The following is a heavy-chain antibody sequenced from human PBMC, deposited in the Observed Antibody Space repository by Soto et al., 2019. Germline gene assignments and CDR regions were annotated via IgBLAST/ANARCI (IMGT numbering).Heavy chain of an antibody. CDR2: IKHDGSDK. Sequence: GGSLRLSCAASGFTFSSYWMSWVRQAPGKGLEWVANIKHDGSDKYYVDSVKGRFTISRDNAKNSLYLQMNSLRAEDTAVYYCARVVYEATTAFDIWGQGTMVTVSS. CDR1: GFTFSSYW. D-gene: IGHD3-16*01. J-gene: IGHJ3*02. V-gene: IGHV3-7*01. CDR3: ARVVYEATTAFDI.